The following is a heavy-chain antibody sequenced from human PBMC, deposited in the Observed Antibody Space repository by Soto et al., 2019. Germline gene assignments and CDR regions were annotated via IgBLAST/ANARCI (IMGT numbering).Heavy chain of an antibody. V-gene: IGHV1-8*01. CDR2: MNPNSGNT. CDR1: GYTFTSYD. CDR3: ARANYDILTGRGFDP. D-gene: IGHD3-9*01. Sequence: GASVKVSCKASGYTFTSYDINWVRQATGQGLEWMGWMNPNSGNTGYAQKFPGRVTMTRNTSISTAYMELSSLRSEDTAVYYCARANYDILTGRGFDPWGQGTLVTVSS. J-gene: IGHJ5*02.